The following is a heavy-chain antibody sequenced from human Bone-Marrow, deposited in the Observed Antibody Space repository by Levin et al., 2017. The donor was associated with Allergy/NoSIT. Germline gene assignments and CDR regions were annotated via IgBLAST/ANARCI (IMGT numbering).Heavy chain of an antibody. J-gene: IGHJ4*02. CDR3: AKDLARGGGSCFDS. CDR2: ISGDGGNK. V-gene: IGHV3-23*01. Sequence: GGSLRLSCAASGFTFGRFAMSWVRQAPGKGLEWVSAISGDGGNKYYADSVKDRFTMSRDNYNNMLYLEMRSLRAEDTATYYCAKDLARGGGSCFDSWGQGNLVIVSS. CDR1: GFTFGRFA. D-gene: IGHD2-15*01.